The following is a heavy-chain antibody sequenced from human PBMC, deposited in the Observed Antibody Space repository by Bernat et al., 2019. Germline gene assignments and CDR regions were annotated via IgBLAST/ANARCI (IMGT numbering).Heavy chain of an antibody. CDR2: IFSNDEK. CDR1: GFSLSNARMG. V-gene: IGHV2-26*01. Sequence: QVTLKESGPVLVKPTETLTLTCTVSGFSLSNARMGVSWIRQPPGKALEWLAHIFSNDEKSHSTSLKSRLTISKDTYKSQVVLTMTNMDPVDTATYYYARILEYSSSDDAFDIWGQGTMVTVSS. J-gene: IGHJ3*02. D-gene: IGHD6-6*01. CDR3: ARILEYSSSDDAFDI.